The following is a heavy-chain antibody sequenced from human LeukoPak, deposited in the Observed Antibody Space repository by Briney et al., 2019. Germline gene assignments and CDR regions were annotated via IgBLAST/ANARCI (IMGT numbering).Heavy chain of an antibody. CDR1: GGTFSSYA. CDR3: ARARNTYYDFWSGYGTFDY. D-gene: IGHD3-3*01. J-gene: IGHJ4*02. CDR2: IIPIFGTA. Sequence: SVKVSCKXSGGTFSSYAISWVRQAPGQGLERMGGIIPIFGTANYAQKFQGRVTITADESTSTAYMELSSLRSEDAAVYYCARARNTYYDFWSGYGTFDYWGQGTLVTVSS. V-gene: IGHV1-69*01.